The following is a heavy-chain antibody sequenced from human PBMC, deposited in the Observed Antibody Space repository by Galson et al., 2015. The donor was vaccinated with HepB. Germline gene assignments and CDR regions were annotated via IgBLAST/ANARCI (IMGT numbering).Heavy chain of an antibody. CDR2: IWYDGTTK. V-gene: IGHV3-33*01. CDR1: GFSFSTYG. CDR3: ASAHGAYIGY. Sequence: SLRLSCAASGFSFSTYGMHWVRQAPGRGLEWVAVIWYDGTTKYYADSVRGRFTISRDTSKNSLYLQMTSLRAEDTAVYYCASAHGAYIGYWGQGTLVTVSS. J-gene: IGHJ4*02. D-gene: IGHD4-17*01.